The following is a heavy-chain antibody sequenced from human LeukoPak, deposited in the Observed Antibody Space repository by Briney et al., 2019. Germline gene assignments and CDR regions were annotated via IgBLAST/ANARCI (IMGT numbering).Heavy chain of an antibody. V-gene: IGHV3-9*01. CDR2: ISWNSGSI. J-gene: IGHJ5*02. CDR3: AKQAYSSSPTRFDP. D-gene: IGHD6-6*01. CDR1: GFTFDDYA. Sequence: PGGSLRLSCAASGFTFDDYAMHWVRQAPGKGLEWVSGISWNSGSIGYADSMKGRFTISRDNAKNSLYLQMNSLRAEDTALYYCAKQAYSSSPTRFDPWGQGTLVTVSS.